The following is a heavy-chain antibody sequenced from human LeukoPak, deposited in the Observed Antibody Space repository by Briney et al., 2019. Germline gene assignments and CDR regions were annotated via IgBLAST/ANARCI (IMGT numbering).Heavy chain of an antibody. V-gene: IGHV4-34*01. CDR1: GGSFSGYN. Sequence: SETLSLTCAVYGGSFSGYNWSWIRQPPGKSLEWIGEINHSGSTDYNPSLKSRVTISVDTSKNQFSLKLSSVTAADTAVYYCAKDRADGYNSGYFVYWGQGTLVTVSS. J-gene: IGHJ4*02. CDR3: AKDRADGYNSGYFVY. CDR2: INHSGST. D-gene: IGHD5-24*01.